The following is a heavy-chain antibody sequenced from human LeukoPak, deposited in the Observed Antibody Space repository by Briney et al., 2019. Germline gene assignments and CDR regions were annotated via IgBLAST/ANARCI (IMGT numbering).Heavy chain of an antibody. D-gene: IGHD3-3*01. CDR1: GFTFSSYG. V-gene: IGHV3-30*03. CDR3: TRVEKGFWSVKMDV. Sequence: PGGSLRLSCAASGFTFSSYGMHWVRQAPGKGLEWVAVISYDGSNKYYADSVKGRFTISRGNSENTLYLQMNSLRAEDTAVYFCTRVEKGFWSVKMDVWGKGTTVAVSS. J-gene: IGHJ6*04. CDR2: ISYDGSNK.